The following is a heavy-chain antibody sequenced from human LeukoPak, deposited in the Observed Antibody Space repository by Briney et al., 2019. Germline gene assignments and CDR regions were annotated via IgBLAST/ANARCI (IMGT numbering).Heavy chain of an antibody. CDR2: IYTCGTT. CDR1: GVSLSGDY. J-gene: IGHJ4*02. CDR3: ARRRTAAASGYFDY. V-gene: IGHV4-4*07. D-gene: IGHD6-13*01. Sequence: SETLSLTCPVSGVSLSGDYWSWIRQPAGRGLEWIGRIYTCGTTNYNPSLTSRVTMSVGTSNNQFSLNRRSVTAADTAVYYCARRRTAAASGYFDYWGQGILVTVSS.